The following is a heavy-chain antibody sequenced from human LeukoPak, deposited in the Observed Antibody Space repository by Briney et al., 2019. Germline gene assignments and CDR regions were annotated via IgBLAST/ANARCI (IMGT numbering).Heavy chain of an antibody. V-gene: IGHV1-46*01. CDR2: INPRYGST. J-gene: IGHJ4*02. CDR3: AREEARDGYTGYYFDY. CDR1: GYTFSNYH. D-gene: IGHD5-24*01. Sequence: GASVKVSCKASGYTFSNYHIHWVRQAPGQGIEWIGIINPRYGSTTYAQNFQGRVTMTRDMSTSTVYMELGSLRSEDTAVYYCAREEARDGYTGYYFDYWGQGTLLSVSS.